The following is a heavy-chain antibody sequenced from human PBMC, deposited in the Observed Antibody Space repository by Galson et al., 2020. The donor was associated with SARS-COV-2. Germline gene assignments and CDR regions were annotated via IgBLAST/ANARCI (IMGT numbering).Heavy chain of an antibody. CDR3: ARDQSDWNDVPFDY. J-gene: IGHJ4*02. Sequence: TGGSLRLSCAVSGFTFSSYEMNWVRQAPGKGLEWVSYISSSGSTIYYADSVKGRFTISRDNAKNSLYLQMNSLRAEDTAVYYCARDQSDWNDVPFDYWCQGTLVTFSS. CDR2: ISSSGSTI. V-gene: IGHV3-48*03. D-gene: IGHD1-1*01. CDR1: GFTFSSYE.